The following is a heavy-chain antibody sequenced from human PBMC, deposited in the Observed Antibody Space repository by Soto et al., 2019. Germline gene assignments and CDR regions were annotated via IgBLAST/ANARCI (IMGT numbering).Heavy chain of an antibody. CDR2: IIPIFGTA. D-gene: IGHD5-18*01. J-gene: IGHJ5*02. CDR1: GGTFSSCA. CDR3: ASTRGDTAMVPVWWFDP. Sequence: GASVKVSCKASGGTFSSCAISWVRPAPGQGLEWMVGIIPIFGTANYAQKFQGRVTITADESTSTAYMELSSLRSEDTAVYYCASTRGDTAMVPVWWFDPGGQGTLVTVSS. V-gene: IGHV1-69*13.